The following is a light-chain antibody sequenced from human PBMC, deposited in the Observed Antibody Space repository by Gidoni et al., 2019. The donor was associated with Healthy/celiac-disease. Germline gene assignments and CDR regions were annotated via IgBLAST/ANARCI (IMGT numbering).Light chain of an antibody. CDR1: QSVSSSY. J-gene: IGKJ1*01. V-gene: IGKV3-20*01. CDR3: QQYGSSPT. CDR2: GAS. Sequence: ENVLTQTPGTLALSPGERATLSCRASQSVSSSYLACYQQKPGQAPRLLIYGASSRATGIPDRFSGSGSGTDFTLTISRLEPEVFAVYYCQQYGSSPTFGQGTKVEIK.